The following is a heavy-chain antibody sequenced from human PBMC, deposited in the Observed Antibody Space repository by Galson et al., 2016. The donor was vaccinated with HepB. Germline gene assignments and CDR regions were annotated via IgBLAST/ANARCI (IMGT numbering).Heavy chain of an antibody. CDR2: ITSSSGYI. D-gene: IGHD3-16*01. J-gene: IGHJ6*02. V-gene: IGHV3-21*01. CDR3: AREMHYDDVWGSYPSPDYYGMGV. Sequence: SLRLSCAASGFTFSDYYMNWVRQAPGKGLEWVSSITSSSGYIYYADSVKGRFTISRDNAKKSVSLHMNSLRAEDTAVYYCAREMHYDDVWGSYPSPDYYGMGVWGQGTTVTVSS. CDR1: GFTFSDYY.